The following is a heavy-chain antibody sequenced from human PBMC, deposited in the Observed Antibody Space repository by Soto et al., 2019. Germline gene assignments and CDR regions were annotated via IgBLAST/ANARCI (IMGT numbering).Heavy chain of an antibody. CDR2: ISWNSGYV. D-gene: IGHD4-17*01. Sequence: EVQLVESGGGLVQPGRSLRLSCAASGFTFDDYAMHWVRQAPGKGLEWVAGISWNSGYVAYGDSVKGRFTISRDNTKKSLYHQMNSLRADXXXXXXXXNLXXXXXXXXXKNDYADSALGWGQGTLVTVSS. J-gene: IGHJ4*02. CDR3: XNLXXXXXXXXXKNDYADSALG. CDR1: GFTFDDYA. V-gene: IGHV3-9*01.